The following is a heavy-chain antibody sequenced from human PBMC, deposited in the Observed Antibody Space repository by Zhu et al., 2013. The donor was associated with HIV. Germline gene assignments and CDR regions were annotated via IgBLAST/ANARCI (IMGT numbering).Heavy chain of an antibody. Sequence: QMQLQQWGAGLLKPSETLSLTCAVYGGSISSTSYYWGWIRQPPGKGLEWIGSIYYSGSTYYNPSLKSRVTISVDTSKNQFSLKLSSVTAADTAVYYCARGGLSNDAFDIWGQGTMVTVSS. V-gene: IGHV4-39*07. CDR3: ARGGLSNDAFDI. J-gene: IGHJ3*02. CDR2: IYYSGST. CDR1: GGSISSTSYY. D-gene: IGHD1-26*01.